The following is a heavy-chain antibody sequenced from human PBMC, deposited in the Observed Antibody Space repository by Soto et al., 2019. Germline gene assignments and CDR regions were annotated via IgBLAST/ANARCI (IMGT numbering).Heavy chain of an antibody. J-gene: IGHJ4*02. D-gene: IGHD2-8*02. Sequence: HPGGSLRLSCAASGFTSSSYAMSWVRQSPGKGLEWVSAISDSGRSTYYADSVKGRFTISRDNSVNTVSLQMNSLRAEDTALYYCAKGSTGGRPYYFDHWGQGTPVTVSS. CDR1: GFTSSSYA. CDR3: AKGSTGGRPYYFDH. CDR2: ISDSGRST. V-gene: IGHV3-23*01.